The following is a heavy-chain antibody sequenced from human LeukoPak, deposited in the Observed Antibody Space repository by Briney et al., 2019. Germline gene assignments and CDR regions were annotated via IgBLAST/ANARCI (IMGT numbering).Heavy chain of an antibody. Sequence: PSETLSLTCTVSGASISSSSDYWGWIRQPPGKGLEWIGTIFNSGSTYYNPSLKSRVTISVDTSKNQFSLRLSSVTAADTAVYYCARLDNSWYSPFDYWGQGTLVTVSS. V-gene: IGHV4-39*01. CDR3: ARLDNSWYSPFDY. CDR1: GASISSSSDY. D-gene: IGHD6-13*01. CDR2: IFNSGST. J-gene: IGHJ4*02.